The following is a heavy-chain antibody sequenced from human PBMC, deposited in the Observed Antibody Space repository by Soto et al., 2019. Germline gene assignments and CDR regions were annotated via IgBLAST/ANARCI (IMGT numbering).Heavy chain of an antibody. V-gene: IGHV1-2*04. CDR1: GYTFTGYY. CDR2: INPNSGGT. J-gene: IGHJ5*02. CDR3: ARGEDIVLMVYAIPRGFTPFDP. D-gene: IGHD2-8*01. Sequence: ASVKVSCKASGYTFTGYYRHWVRQAPGQGLEWMGWINPNSGGTNYAQKFQGWVTMTRDTSISTAYMELSRLRSDDTAVYYCARGEDIVLMVYAIPRGFTPFDPWGQGTLVTVSS.